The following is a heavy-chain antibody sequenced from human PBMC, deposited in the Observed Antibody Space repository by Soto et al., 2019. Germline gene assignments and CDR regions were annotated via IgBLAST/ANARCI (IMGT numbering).Heavy chain of an antibody. CDR2: ISGSGGST. D-gene: IGHD2-8*01. CDR3: AKLGYCTNGVCRGDAFDI. Sequence: GGSLRLSCAASGFTFSSYAMSWVRQAPGKGLEWVSAISGSGGSTYYADSVKGRFTISRDNSKNTLYLQMNSLRAEDTAVYYCAKLGYCTNGVCRGDAFDIWGQGTMVTVSS. V-gene: IGHV3-23*01. J-gene: IGHJ3*02. CDR1: GFTFSSYA.